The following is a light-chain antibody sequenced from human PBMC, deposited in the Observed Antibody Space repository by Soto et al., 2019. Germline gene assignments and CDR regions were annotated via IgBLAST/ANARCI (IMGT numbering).Light chain of an antibody. CDR2: EVS. CDR3: SSYTTSSSLV. V-gene: IGLV2-14*01. CDR1: SSDVGGYNY. Sequence: QSVLTQPASVSGSPGQSITISCTGTSSDVGGYNYVSWYRQHPGKAPKLMIYEVSNRPSGVSNRFSGSKSGNTASLTISGLQAEDEADYYCSSYTTSSSLVFGGGTKVTVL. J-gene: IGLJ3*02.